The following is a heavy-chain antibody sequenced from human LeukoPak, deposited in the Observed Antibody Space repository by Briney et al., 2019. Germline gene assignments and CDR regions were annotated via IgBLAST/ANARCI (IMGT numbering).Heavy chain of an antibody. CDR2: IYTSGST. D-gene: IGHD3-10*01. Sequence: SETLSLTCTVSGGSISSCYWSWIRQPAGKGLEWIGRIYTSGSTNYNPSLKSRVPMSVDTSKNQFSLKLSSVTAADTAVYYCARDSARGGSNWFDPWGQGTLVTVSS. V-gene: IGHV4-4*07. CDR1: GGSISSCY. CDR3: ARDSARGGSNWFDP. J-gene: IGHJ5*02.